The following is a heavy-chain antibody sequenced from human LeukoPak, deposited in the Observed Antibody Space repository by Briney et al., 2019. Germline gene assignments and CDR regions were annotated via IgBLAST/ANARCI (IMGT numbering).Heavy chain of an antibody. D-gene: IGHD2-21*02. V-gene: IGHV3-11*01. CDR1: GFTFSDYY. CDR2: ISSSGSTI. J-gene: IGHJ1*01. CDR3: ATTAVLAYCGGDCYSEYFQH. Sequence: GGSLRLSCAASGFTFSDYYMSWIRQAPGKGLEWVSYISSSGSTIFYADSVKGRFTISRDSAKNSLYLQMNSLRAEDTAVYYCATTAVLAYCGGDCYSEYFQHWGQGTLVTVSS.